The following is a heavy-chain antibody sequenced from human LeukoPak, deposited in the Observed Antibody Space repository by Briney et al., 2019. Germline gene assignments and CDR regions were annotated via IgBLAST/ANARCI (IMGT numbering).Heavy chain of an antibody. D-gene: IGHD3-10*01. Sequence: PGGSLRLSCAASGFTFTTYAMTWVRQAPGKGLEWVSAISGSGDETYYADSVKGRFTISRDNSKNTLFLQVNSLGAEDTAVYYCAKDPRKFGESLGVDVWGQGTTVTVSS. CDR1: GFTFTTYA. CDR3: AKDPRKFGESLGVDV. CDR2: ISGSGDET. J-gene: IGHJ6*02. V-gene: IGHV3-23*01.